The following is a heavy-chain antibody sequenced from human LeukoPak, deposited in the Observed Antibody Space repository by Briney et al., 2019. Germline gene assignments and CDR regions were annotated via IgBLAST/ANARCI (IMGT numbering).Heavy chain of an antibody. Sequence: GGSLRLSCAVSGFTFSSYDMSWVRQAPGKGLEWVSGISGSGGSTYYADSVKGRFTISRDTSKNALYLQMNSLRAEDTAVYYCASGTYYDSSFDIWGQGTMVTVSS. J-gene: IGHJ3*02. D-gene: IGHD3-22*01. V-gene: IGHV3-23*01. CDR2: ISGSGGST. CDR1: GFTFSSYD. CDR3: ASGTYYDSSFDI.